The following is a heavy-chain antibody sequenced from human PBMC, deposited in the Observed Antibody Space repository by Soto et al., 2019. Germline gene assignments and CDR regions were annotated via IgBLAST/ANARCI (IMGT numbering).Heavy chain of an antibody. D-gene: IGHD3-16*01. J-gene: IGHJ4*02. Sequence: GASVKVSCKASGYTFTGYYMHWVRQAPGQGLEWMGWINPNSGGTNYAQKFQGWVTMTRDTSISTAYMELSRLRSDDTAVYYCARGGDLLPAEIYFLKYWPKGPLVTVTS. CDR2: INPNSGGT. CDR1: GYTFTGYY. CDR3: ARGGDLLPAEIYFLKY. V-gene: IGHV1-2*04.